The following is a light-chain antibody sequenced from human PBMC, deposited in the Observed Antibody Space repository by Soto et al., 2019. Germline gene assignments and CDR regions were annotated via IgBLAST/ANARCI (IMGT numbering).Light chain of an antibody. CDR2: DAS. CDR3: QQRSNWLT. Sequence: EIVLTQTPDTLSLSPGERATLSCRASQSVGSYLAWYQQKPGQAPRLLIYDASNRATGIPARFSGSGSGTDFTLTISSLEPEDFAVYYCQQRSNWLTFGGGTKVDIK. V-gene: IGKV3-11*01. CDR1: QSVGSY. J-gene: IGKJ4*01.